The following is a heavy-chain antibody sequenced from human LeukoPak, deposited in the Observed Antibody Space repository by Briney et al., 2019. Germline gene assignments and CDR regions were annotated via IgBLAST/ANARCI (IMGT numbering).Heavy chain of an antibody. CDR3: ARRRDSSGYFDY. CDR1: GYTFTSYD. Sequence: ASVKVSCKASGYTFTSYDINWVRQATGQGLEWMGWMNPNSGNTDYAQKFQGRVTMTRNTSISTAYMELSSLRSEDTAVYYCARRRDSSGYFDYWGQGTLVTVSS. J-gene: IGHJ4*02. CDR2: MNPNSGNT. V-gene: IGHV1-8*01. D-gene: IGHD3-22*01.